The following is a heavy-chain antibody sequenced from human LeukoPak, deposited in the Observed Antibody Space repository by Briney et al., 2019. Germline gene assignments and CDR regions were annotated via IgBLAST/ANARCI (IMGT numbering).Heavy chain of an antibody. Sequence: GGSLRLSCAASGFTVSSNYMSWVRQAPGKGLEWVSVIYSGGSTYYADSVKGRFTISRDNAKNSLFLQMNSLRDEDTALYYCARDVGRGDGMDVWGLGTTVTVSS. V-gene: IGHV3-53*01. J-gene: IGHJ6*02. CDR1: GFTVSSNY. CDR3: ARDVGRGDGMDV. CDR2: IYSGGST.